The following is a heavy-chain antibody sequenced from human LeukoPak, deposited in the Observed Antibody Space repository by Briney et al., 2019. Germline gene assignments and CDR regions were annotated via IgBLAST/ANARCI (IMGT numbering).Heavy chain of an antibody. CDR1: GGSISSGDYY. V-gene: IGHV4-30-4*08. Sequence: SQTLSLTCSVSGGSISSGDYYWNWIRQPPGKGVEWIAHIYYSGSTYYNPSLKSRVTISVDTSKNQFSLKLSCMTGADTAADYCARVYSSGNWCFDYWGQVTPVTVSS. D-gene: IGHD3-22*01. CDR2: IYYSGST. J-gene: IGHJ4*02. CDR3: ARVYSSGNWCFDY.